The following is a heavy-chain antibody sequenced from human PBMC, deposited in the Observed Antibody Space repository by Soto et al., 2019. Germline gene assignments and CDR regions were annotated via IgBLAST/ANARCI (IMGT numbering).Heavy chain of an antibody. CDR1: GFTFSSYA. V-gene: IGHV3-23*01. Sequence: PGGSLRLSCAASGFTFSSYAMSWVRQAPGKGLEWVSAISGSGGSTYYAGSVKGRFTISRDNSKNTLYLQMNSLRAEDTAVYYCATISRGPTYCGGACSKTRRPYYYYGLDVWGQGTTVTVSS. J-gene: IGHJ6*02. CDR2: ISGSGGST. CDR3: ATISRGPTYCGGACSKTRRPYYYYGLDV. D-gene: IGHD2-21*01.